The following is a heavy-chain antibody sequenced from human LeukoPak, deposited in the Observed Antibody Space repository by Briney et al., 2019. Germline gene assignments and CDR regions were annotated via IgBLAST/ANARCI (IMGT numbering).Heavy chain of an antibody. CDR3: VRDAAGGNSWFDT. CDR2: ISPTSSYM. Sequence: PGGSLRLSCAASGFTFTDFYMNWVRQAPGKGLEWVSWISPTSSYMYYADSVKGRFTISRDNAKNSLYLQMNSLRAEDTALYYCVRDAAGGNSWFDTWGQGTLVTVSS. D-gene: IGHD4-23*01. CDR1: GFTFTDFY. J-gene: IGHJ5*02. V-gene: IGHV3-21*04.